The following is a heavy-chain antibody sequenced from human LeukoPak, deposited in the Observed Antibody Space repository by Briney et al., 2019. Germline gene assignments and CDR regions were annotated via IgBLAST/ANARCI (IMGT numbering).Heavy chain of an antibody. D-gene: IGHD3-22*01. Sequence: GGSLRLSCAASGFTFSSHWMHWVRQAPGKGLVWVSRINSGGSSASYADSVTGRFTISRDNAKNTLYLQMNSLRAEDTAVYYCARGPNYYDSGFADYWGQGTLVTVSS. CDR3: ARGPNYYDSGFADY. V-gene: IGHV3-74*01. CDR1: GFTFSSHW. CDR2: INSGGSSA. J-gene: IGHJ4*02.